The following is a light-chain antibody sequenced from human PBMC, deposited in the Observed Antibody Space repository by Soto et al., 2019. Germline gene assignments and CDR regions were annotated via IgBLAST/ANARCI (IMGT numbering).Light chain of an antibody. Sequence: SYELTQPLSVSVALGQTARLTCGGSNIGSKSVHWYQQKPGQAPVLVIYRDTNRPSGIPERFSGSKSVNTATLTISRAQAGDEADYYCQVWDSNTEVFGGGTKVTVL. J-gene: IGLJ3*02. CDR1: NIGSKS. CDR3: QVWDSNTEV. CDR2: RDT. V-gene: IGLV3-9*01.